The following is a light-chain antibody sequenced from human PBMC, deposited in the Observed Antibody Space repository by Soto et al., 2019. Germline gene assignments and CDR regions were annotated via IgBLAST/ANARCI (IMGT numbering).Light chain of an antibody. V-gene: IGKV3-20*01. J-gene: IGKJ5*01. CDR1: QSVGRDY. CDR3: QQYAKSPIT. Sequence: EFVLTQSPDTLSVSPGDRATLSCRASQSVGRDYLAWYQQKPGQAPRLLIHGASNRATGIPDRFSGSGSGTDFTLSISRLETEDFAVYYCQQYAKSPITFGQGTRLEIK. CDR2: GAS.